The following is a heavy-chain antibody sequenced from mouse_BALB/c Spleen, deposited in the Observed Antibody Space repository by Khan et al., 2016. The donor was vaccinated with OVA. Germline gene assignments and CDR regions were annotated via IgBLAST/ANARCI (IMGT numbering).Heavy chain of an antibody. CDR2: ISYSGSP. V-gene: IGHV3-2*02. D-gene: IGHD2-14*01. CDR1: AYSITSDYA. J-gene: IGHJ2*01. Sequence: EVQLQESGPGLVKPSQSLSLTCTVTAYSITSDYAWTWIRQFPGNKLEWMGYISYSGSPSYNPSLKSRISITRDTSKNQFFLQLISVTTEDTATYYCACIRFYYRDPLFYYWGQGTTLTGSS. CDR3: ACIRFYYRDPLFYY.